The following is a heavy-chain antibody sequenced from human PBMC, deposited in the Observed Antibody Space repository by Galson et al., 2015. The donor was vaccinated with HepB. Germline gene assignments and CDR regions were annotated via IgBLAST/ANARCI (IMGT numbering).Heavy chain of an antibody. CDR2: ISYDGSNK. V-gene: IGHV3-30*03. D-gene: IGHD6-13*01. CDR3: ARFPYSSSWDQSYYYMDV. J-gene: IGHJ6*03. Sequence: SLRLSCAASGLAFRKNGMHWVRQAPGKGLEWVAVISYDGSNKEYADSVKGRFIISRDNSKNTVYLQMNSLRTEDTAVYYCARFPYSSSWDQSYYYMDVWSKGTSVTVSS. CDR1: GLAFRKNG.